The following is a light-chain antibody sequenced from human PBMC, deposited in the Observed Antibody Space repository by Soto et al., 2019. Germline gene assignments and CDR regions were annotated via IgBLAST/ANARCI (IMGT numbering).Light chain of an antibody. CDR3: QTRGSGIL. V-gene: IGLV4-69*01. Sequence: QSVLTQSPSASASLGASVKLTCTLSSGHSSYAIAWHQQQPEKGPRYLMKLNSDGSHSKGDGIPDRFSGSSSGAERYLTISTLQSQDQADYYCQTRGSGILFGGGTTLTVL. CDR2: LNSDGSH. J-gene: IGLJ2*01. CDR1: SGHSSYA.